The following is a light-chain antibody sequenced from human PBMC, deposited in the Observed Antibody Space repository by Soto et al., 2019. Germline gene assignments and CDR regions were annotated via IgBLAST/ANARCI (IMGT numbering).Light chain of an antibody. CDR2: DVS. CDR3: QQYHRYST. Sequence: DIQMTQSPSTLSASVGDKITITCRASQSINAWLAWYQQKPGKAPELLIYDVSTLDSGVPSRFSGSASGTEFTLTINSSESDDFATYYCQQYHRYSTFGQGTKLDIK. CDR1: QSINAW. V-gene: IGKV1-5*01. J-gene: IGKJ1*01.